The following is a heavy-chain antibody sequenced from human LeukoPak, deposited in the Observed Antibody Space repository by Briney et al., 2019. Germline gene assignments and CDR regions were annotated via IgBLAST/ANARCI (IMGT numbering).Heavy chain of an antibody. CDR3: ARVVVRDANNYKDY. Sequence: ASVKVSCKASGYTFTGYYMHWVRQAPGQGLEWMGWINPNSGGTNYAQKFQGRVTMTRDTSISTAYMDLSRLRSDDTAVYYCARVVVRDANNYKDYWGQGTLVTVSS. J-gene: IGHJ4*02. CDR1: GYTFTGYY. CDR2: INPNSGGT. D-gene: IGHD5-24*01. V-gene: IGHV1-2*02.